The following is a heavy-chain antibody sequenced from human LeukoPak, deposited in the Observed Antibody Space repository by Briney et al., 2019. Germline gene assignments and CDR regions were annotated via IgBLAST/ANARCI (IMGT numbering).Heavy chain of an antibody. CDR3: AKDANEYRENDS. D-gene: IGHD2-8*01. J-gene: IGHJ4*02. CDR2: ISGSGGST. V-gene: IGHV3-23*01. Sequence: GGCLRLSCAASGFTFSSYAMSWVRQAPGKGLEWVSVISGSGGSTYYADSVKGRFTISRDNSTNTLYLQMNSLRAEDTAVYYCAKDANEYRENDSWGQGTLVTVSS. CDR1: GFTFSSYA.